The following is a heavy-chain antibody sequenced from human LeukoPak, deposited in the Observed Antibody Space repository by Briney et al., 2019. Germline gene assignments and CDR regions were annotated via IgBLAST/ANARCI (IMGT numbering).Heavy chain of an antibody. D-gene: IGHD3-10*01. CDR2: FDPEDGET. CDR1: GYTLTELA. CDR3: ATDMVRGVMDV. Sequence: SSVKVSCKVSGYTLTELAMHWVRQAPGKGLEWMGGFDPEDGETIYAHKFQDRVNLHEDTSTEAAYMELSSLRSEDTAVYYCATDMVRGVMDVWGQGTTVTVS. V-gene: IGHV1-24*01. J-gene: IGHJ6*02.